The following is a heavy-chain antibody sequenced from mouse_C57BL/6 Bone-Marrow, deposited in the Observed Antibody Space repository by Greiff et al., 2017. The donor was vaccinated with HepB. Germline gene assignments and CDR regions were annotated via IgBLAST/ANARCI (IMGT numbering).Heavy chain of an antibody. J-gene: IGHJ4*01. CDR2: IYPRDGST. CDR1: GYTFTSYD. CDR3: ARAVYGNSYYYAMDY. V-gene: IGHV1-85*01. Sequence: VMLVESGPELVKPGASVKLSCKASGYTFTSYDINWVKQRPGQGLEWIGRIYPRDGSTKYNEKFKGKATLTVDTSSSTAYMELHSLTSEDSAVYFCARAVYGNSYYYAMDYWGQGTSGTVSS. D-gene: IGHD2-1*01.